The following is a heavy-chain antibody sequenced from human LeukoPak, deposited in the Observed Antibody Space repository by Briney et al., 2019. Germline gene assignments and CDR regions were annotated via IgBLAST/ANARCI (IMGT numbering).Heavy chain of an antibody. J-gene: IGHJ5*02. CDR3: ARLDGWFDP. V-gene: IGHV5-51*01. Sequence: GESLKISCKASGSSFTSYWIGWVRQMPGEGLEWMGMIYPGDSDTRYSPSFQGHVTISADKSISTAYLQWSSLKTSDTAIYFCARLDGWFDPWGQGTLVTVSS. CDR2: IYPGDSDT. D-gene: IGHD3-9*01. CDR1: GSSFTSYW.